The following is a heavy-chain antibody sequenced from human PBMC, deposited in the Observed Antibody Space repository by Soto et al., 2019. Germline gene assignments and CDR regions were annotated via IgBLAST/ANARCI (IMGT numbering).Heavy chain of an antibody. J-gene: IGHJ4*02. V-gene: IGHV3-30-3*01. CDR3: ARLAGGWYFDY. CDR1: GFTFSSNA. Sequence: GESLKISCAASGFTFSSNAMHWVRQTPGKGLEWVAVISYDGSNKYYADSVKGRFTISRDNSKNTFFPQMNSLRTDDTAVYYCARLAGGWYFDYWGQGTLVTVSS. CDR2: ISYDGSNK. D-gene: IGHD6-19*01.